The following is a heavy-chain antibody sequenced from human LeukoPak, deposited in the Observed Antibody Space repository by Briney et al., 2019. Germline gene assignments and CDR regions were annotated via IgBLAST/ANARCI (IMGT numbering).Heavy chain of an antibody. CDR2: IYYSGST. V-gene: IGHV4-39*01. J-gene: IGHJ3*02. D-gene: IGHD6-13*01. CDR3: ARRDYSSSWYEWAFDI. Sequence: SETLSLTCTVSGGSISSSSYYWGWIRQPPGKGLEWIGSIYYSGSTYYNPSLRSRVTISVDTSKNQFSLKLSSVTAADTAVYYCARRDYSSSWYEWAFDIWGQGTMVTISS. CDR1: GGSISSSSYY.